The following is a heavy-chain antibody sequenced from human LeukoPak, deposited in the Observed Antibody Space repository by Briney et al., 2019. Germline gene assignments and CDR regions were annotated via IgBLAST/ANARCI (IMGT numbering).Heavy chain of an antibody. V-gene: IGHV1-2*02. CDR3: ASFIVVVPAAIGDAFDI. CDR1: RYTFTGYF. D-gene: IGHD2-2*02. CDR2: INPNSGGT. J-gene: IGHJ3*02. Sequence: ASVKASCTASRYTFTGYFMHSVRQAPGQELEWLGWINPNSGGTNYAQKFRGRVTMTRDTSISTAYMELSRLRSDDTAVYYCASFIVVVPAAIGDAFDIWGQGTMVTVSS.